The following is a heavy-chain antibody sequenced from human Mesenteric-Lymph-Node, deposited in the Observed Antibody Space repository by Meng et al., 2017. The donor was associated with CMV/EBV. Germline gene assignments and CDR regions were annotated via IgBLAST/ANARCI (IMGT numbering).Heavy chain of an antibody. J-gene: IGHJ4*02. CDR1: GGFISSSNW. D-gene: IGHD5-12*01. CDR3: ARIRNRYSGYDEVN. V-gene: IGHV4-4*02. Sequence: VSGGFISSSNWWSWVRQPPGKGLEWIGEIYHSGSTNYNPSLKSRVTISVDTSKNQFSLKLSSVTAADTAVYYCARIRNRYSGYDEVNWGQGTLVTVSS. CDR2: IYHSGST.